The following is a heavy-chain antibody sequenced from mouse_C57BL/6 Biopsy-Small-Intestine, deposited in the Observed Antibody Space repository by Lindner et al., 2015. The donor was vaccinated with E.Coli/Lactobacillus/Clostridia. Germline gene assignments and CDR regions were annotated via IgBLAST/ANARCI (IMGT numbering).Heavy chain of an antibody. Sequence: VQLQESGPELVKPGASVKISCKASGYTFTDYNINWVKQRPGQGLEWIGWIYPGNDNFKYDEKFKGKATLTVDTSSSAAYMQLSSLTSEDSAVYFCARMGWLLDYWGQGTSVTVSS. J-gene: IGHJ4*01. CDR1: GYTFTDYN. CDR2: IYPGNDNF. CDR3: ARMGWLLDY. V-gene: IGHV1-84*01. D-gene: IGHD1-1*02.